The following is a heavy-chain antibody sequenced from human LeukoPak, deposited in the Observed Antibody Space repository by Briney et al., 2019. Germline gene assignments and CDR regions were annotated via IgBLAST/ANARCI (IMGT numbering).Heavy chain of an antibody. CDR2: ISSSSSYI. CDR3: ARGRFGEFLPFDY. Sequence: GGSLRLSCAASGFTFGSYSMNWVRQAPGKGLEWVSPISSSSSYIYYADSVKGRFTISRDNAKNSLYLQMNSLRAEDTAVYYCARGRFGEFLPFDYWGQGTLVTVSS. V-gene: IGHV3-21*01. D-gene: IGHD3-10*01. J-gene: IGHJ4*02. CDR1: GFTFGSYS.